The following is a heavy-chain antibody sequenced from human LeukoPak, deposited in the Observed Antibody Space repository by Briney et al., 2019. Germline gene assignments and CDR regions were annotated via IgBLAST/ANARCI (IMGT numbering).Heavy chain of an antibody. CDR2: ISWNSGSI. V-gene: IGHV3-9*01. J-gene: IGHJ1*01. CDR3: AKDPGYGSGSYPEYFQH. D-gene: IGHD3-10*01. CDR1: GFTFDDYA. Sequence: GGSLRLSCAASGFTFDDYAMHWVRHAPGKGLEWVSGISWNSGSIGYADSVKGRFTISRDNAKNSLYLQMNSLRAEDTALYYCAKDPGYGSGSYPEYFQHWGQGTLVTVSS.